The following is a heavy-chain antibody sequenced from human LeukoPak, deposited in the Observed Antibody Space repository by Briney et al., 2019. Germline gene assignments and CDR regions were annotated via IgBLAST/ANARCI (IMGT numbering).Heavy chain of an antibody. CDR3: AKPNWLLRSYFDY. CDR2: SSDSGNST. V-gene: IGHV3-23*01. CDR1: GFTFSSYA. Sequence: AGGSLRLSCAASGFTFSSYAMSWVRQAPGKGLEWVSTSSDSGNSTYYADSVKGRFTISRDNSKNTLYLQMNSLRAEDTAVYYCAKPNWLLRSYFDYWGQGTLVTVSS. J-gene: IGHJ4*02. D-gene: IGHD3-9*01.